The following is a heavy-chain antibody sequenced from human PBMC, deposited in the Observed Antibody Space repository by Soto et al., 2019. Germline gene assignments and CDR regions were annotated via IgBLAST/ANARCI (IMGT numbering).Heavy chain of an antibody. CDR2: INPSSGTT. V-gene: IGHV1-46*04. J-gene: IGHJ4*02. Sequence: ASVKVSCKASGYTLTSYYIHWVRQAPGQGLEWVGLINPSSGTTTYAQKLQDRVTMTRDTSTSTVYMELNSLRSDDTAVYFCARDAQIGHGYSTYHTYWGLG. D-gene: IGHD5-12*01. CDR1: GYTLTSYY. CDR3: ARDAQIGHGYSTYHTY.